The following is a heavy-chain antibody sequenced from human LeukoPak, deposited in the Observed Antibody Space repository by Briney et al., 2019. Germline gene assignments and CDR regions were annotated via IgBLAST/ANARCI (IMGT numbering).Heavy chain of an antibody. V-gene: IGHV4-59*08. CDR1: GDSISGYY. Sequence: SETLSLTCSVSGDSISGYYWSWIRQPPGKGLEWIGYIYYSGSTNYNPSLKSRVTISVDTSKNQFSLKLSSVTAADTAVYYCARQYSSSSGFDYWGQGTLVTVSS. CDR2: IYYSGST. CDR3: ARQYSSSSGFDY. D-gene: IGHD6-6*01. J-gene: IGHJ4*02.